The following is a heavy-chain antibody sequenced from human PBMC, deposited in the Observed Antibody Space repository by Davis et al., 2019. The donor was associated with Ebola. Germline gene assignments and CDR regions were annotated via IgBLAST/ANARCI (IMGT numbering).Heavy chain of an antibody. J-gene: IGHJ6*02. V-gene: IGHV3-33*01. CDR3: AGVPPWGRNGGMDV. Sequence: PGGSLRLSCVASGFTFSLYDIHWVRQAPGKGLGWVAIIWHDGSNQFYTDSVKGRFTISRDNSKNTLFLQMNSLRGDDTAVYYCAGVPPWGRNGGMDVWGQGTTVTVSS. D-gene: IGHD7-27*01. CDR2: IWHDGSNQ. CDR1: GFTFSLYD.